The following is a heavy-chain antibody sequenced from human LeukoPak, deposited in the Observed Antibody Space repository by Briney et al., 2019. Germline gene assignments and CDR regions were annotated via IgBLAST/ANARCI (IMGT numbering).Heavy chain of an antibody. V-gene: IGHV4-4*07. Sequence: SETLSLTCTVSGGSFSACYWSWIRQPAGKGLEWIGRIYTSGSTNYNPSLKSRVTMSVDTSKNQFSLKLSSVTAADTAVYYCARDRGGSSPYYFDYWGQGTLVTVSS. J-gene: IGHJ4*02. CDR3: ARDRGGSSPYYFDY. CDR1: GGSFSACY. CDR2: IYTSGST. D-gene: IGHD6-13*01.